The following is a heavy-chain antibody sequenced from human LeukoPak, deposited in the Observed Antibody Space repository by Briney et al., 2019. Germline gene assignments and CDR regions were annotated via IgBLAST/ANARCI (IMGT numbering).Heavy chain of an antibody. Sequence: ASVKVSCKASGYTFTSYGISWVRQAPGQGLEWMGIINPSGGSTSYAQKFQGRVTMTRDTSTSTVYMELSSLRSEDTAVYYCARIRPGRGARLHDAFDIWGQGTMVTVSS. D-gene: IGHD2-15*01. V-gene: IGHV1-46*01. CDR1: GYTFTSYG. CDR2: INPSGGST. J-gene: IGHJ3*02. CDR3: ARIRPGRGARLHDAFDI.